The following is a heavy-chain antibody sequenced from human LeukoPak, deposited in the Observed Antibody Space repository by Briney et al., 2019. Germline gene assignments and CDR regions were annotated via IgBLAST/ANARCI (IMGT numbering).Heavy chain of an antibody. CDR3: AGAVYSYGSFVY. V-gene: IGHV4-59*01. Sequence: KASETLSLTCTVSGGSIKSYYWSWIRQPPGKGLESIGYVSYGESTNYNPSLKSRVTMSLDTSKNQFSLKLSSVTAADTAVYYCAGAVYSYGSFVYWGQGTLVTVSS. J-gene: IGHJ4*02. CDR1: GGSIKSYY. D-gene: IGHD5-18*01. CDR2: VSYGEST.